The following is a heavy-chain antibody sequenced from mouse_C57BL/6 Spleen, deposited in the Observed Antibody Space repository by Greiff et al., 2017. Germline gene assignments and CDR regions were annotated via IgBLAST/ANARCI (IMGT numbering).Heavy chain of an antibody. D-gene: IGHD1-1*01. J-gene: IGHJ3*01. CDR3: ARLYGSSPGSFAY. V-gene: IGHV1-47*01. Sequence: VQLQQSGAELVKPGASVKMSCKASGYTFTNYPIEWMKQNHGKSLEWIGNFHPYNDDTKYNEKFKGKATLTVEKSSITVYLELSRLTSDDSAVYDCARLYGSSPGSFAYWGQGTLVTVSA. CDR2: FHPYNDDT. CDR1: GYTFTNYP.